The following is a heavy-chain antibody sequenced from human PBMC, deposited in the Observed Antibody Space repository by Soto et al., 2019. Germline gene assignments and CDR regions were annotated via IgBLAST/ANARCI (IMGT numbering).Heavy chain of an antibody. CDR1: GYSFTSYW. Sequence: PGESLKISCKGSGYSFTSYWIGWVRQMPGKGLEWMGIIYPGDSDTRYSPSFQGQVTISADKSISTAYLQWSSLKASDTAMYYCARPQGYYDSSGLKRVYFDYWGQGTLVTVSS. CDR3: ARPQGYYDSSGLKRVYFDY. V-gene: IGHV5-51*01. CDR2: IYPGDSDT. D-gene: IGHD3-22*01. J-gene: IGHJ4*02.